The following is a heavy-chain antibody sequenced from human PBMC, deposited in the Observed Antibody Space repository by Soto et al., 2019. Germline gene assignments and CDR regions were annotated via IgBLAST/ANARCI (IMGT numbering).Heavy chain of an antibody. CDR3: ARGLRGGYDFGEYYYYMDV. D-gene: IGHD5-12*01. V-gene: IGHV4-34*01. J-gene: IGHJ6*03. CDR2: INHSGST. CDR1: GGSFSGYY. Sequence: PSETLSLTCAVYGGSFSGYYWSWIRQPPGKGLEWIGEINHSGSTNYNPSLKSRVTISVDTSKNQFSLKLSSVTAADTAVYYCARGLRGGYDFGEYYYYMDVWGKGTTVTVSS.